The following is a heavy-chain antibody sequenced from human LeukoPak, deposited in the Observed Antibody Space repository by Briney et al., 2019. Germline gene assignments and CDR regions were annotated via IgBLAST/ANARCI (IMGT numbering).Heavy chain of an antibody. CDR1: GYTFTGYY. CDR2: INPNSGGT. J-gene: IGHJ6*03. Sequence: GASVKVSCKASGYTFTGYYMHWARQAPGQGLEWMGWINPNSGGTNYAQKFQGRVTMTRDTSISTAYMELSRLRSDDTAVYYCARSEDYYYYYYMDVWGKGTTVTVSS. V-gene: IGHV1-2*02. CDR3: ARSEDYYYYYYMDV.